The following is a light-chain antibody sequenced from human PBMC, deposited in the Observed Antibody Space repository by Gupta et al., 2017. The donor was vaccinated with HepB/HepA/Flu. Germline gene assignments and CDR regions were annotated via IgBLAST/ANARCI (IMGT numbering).Light chain of an antibody. CDR3: QQRSKWIT. J-gene: IGKJ5*01. CDR2: DTS. CDR1: QTVSTY. V-gene: IGKV3-11*01. Sequence: EIVLTQSPATLSLSPGERATLSCRASQTVSTYLAWYQQKPGQAPRLLIFDTSNRAIGIPARFSGSGSGTDFTLTISSLEPEDFAVYYCQQRSKWITFGQGTRLEMK.